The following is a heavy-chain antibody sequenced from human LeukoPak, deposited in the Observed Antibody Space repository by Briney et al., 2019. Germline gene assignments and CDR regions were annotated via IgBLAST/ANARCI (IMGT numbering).Heavy chain of an antibody. CDR3: ARGLDSGWYYYYGMDV. D-gene: IGHD6-19*01. CDR1: GYTFTGYY. Sequence: ASVKVSCKASGYTFTGYYMHWVRQAPGQGLEWMGRINPNSGGTNYAQKFQGRVTMTRDTSISTAYMELSRLRSDDTAVYYCARGLDSGWYYYYGMDVWGQGTTVTVSS. CDR2: INPNSGGT. J-gene: IGHJ6*02. V-gene: IGHV1-2*06.